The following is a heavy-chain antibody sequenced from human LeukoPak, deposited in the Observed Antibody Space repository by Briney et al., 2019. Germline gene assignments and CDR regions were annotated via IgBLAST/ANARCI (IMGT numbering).Heavy chain of an antibody. Sequence: GGSLRLSCAASGFTFSDYYMSWIRQAPGKGLGWVAFIRYDGRNKYYAASVRGRFTISRDNSKNTLYLQMNSLRAEDTAVYYCAKDHPVGATRFDYWGQGTLVTVSS. V-gene: IGHV3-30*02. CDR3: AKDHPVGATRFDY. CDR2: IRYDGRNK. J-gene: IGHJ4*02. D-gene: IGHD1-26*01. CDR1: GFTFSDYY.